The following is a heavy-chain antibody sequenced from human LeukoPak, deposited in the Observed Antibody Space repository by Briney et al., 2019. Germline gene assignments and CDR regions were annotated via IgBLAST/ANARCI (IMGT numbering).Heavy chain of an antibody. J-gene: IGHJ6*03. Sequence: HGESLKISCKGSGYRFTNYWIGWVRQMPGRGLEWMGIIYPADSDIKYSPSFQGQVTISADKSINTAYLQWSSLKASDTAMYYCARHNDYYYYMDVWGKGTTVTVSS. V-gene: IGHV5-51*01. CDR3: ARHNDYYYYMDV. CDR1: GYRFTNYW. CDR2: IYPADSDI.